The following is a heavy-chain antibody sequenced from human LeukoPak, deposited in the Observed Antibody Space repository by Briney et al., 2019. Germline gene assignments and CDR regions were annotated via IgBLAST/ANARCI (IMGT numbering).Heavy chain of an antibody. J-gene: IGHJ4*02. Sequence: SETLSLTCTVSGGSIGTYHWSWVRQPPGKGLEWIGYIFDSGSPSYRPALKSRVTISLDTSKNHVSLRLQSATAADTAIYYCARHDDNGWYFFDIWDQGTLVTVSS. CDR2: IFDSGSP. V-gene: IGHV4-59*08. CDR1: GGSIGTYH. D-gene: IGHD6-19*01. CDR3: ARHDDNGWYFFDI.